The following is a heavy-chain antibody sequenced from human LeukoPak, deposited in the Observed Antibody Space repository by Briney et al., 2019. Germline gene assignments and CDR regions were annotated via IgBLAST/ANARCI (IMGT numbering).Heavy chain of an antibody. D-gene: IGHD6-19*01. Sequence: SVKVSCKASGGTFSSHAISWVRQAPGQGLEWMGRIIPILGIVNYAQKFQGRVTITADKSTSTAYMELSSLRSEDTAVYYCARSGIAVAIFDYWGQGTLVTVSS. CDR3: ARSGIAVAIFDY. CDR1: GGTFSSHA. CDR2: IIPILGIV. V-gene: IGHV1-69*04. J-gene: IGHJ4*02.